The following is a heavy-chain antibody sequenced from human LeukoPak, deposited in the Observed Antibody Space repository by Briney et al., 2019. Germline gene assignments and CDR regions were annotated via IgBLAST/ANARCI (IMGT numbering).Heavy chain of an antibody. J-gene: IGHJ4*02. D-gene: IGHD5-12*01. V-gene: IGHV4-59*01. Sequence: SETLSLTCAVYGGSFSGYYWSWIRQPPGKGLEWIGYIYYSGSTNYNPSLKSRVTISVDTSKNQFSLKLSSVTAADTAVYYCARGSGYDYKIDYWGQGTLVTVSS. CDR3: ARGSGYDYKIDY. CDR2: IYYSGST. CDR1: GGSFSGYY.